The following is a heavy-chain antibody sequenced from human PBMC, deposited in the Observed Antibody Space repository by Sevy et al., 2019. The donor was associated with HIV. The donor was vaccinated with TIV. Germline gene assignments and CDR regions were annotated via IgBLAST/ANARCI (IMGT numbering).Heavy chain of an antibody. CDR2: MNPNSGNT. J-gene: IGHJ3*02. Sequence: ASLKVSCKASGYTFTSYDINWVRQATGQGLEWMGWMNPNSGNTGYAQKFQGRVTMTRNTSISTAYMELSSLRSEDTAVYYCARGHCSSTSCYTSAFDIWGQGTMVTVSS. CDR3: ARGHCSSTSCYTSAFDI. CDR1: GYTFTSYD. D-gene: IGHD2-2*02. V-gene: IGHV1-8*01.